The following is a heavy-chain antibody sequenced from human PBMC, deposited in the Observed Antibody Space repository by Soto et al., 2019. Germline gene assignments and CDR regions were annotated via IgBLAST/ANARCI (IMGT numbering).Heavy chain of an antibody. V-gene: IGHV3-23*01. J-gene: IGHJ6*02. D-gene: IGHD2-2*01. CDR2: VSGSGGST. CDR1: GFTFTTYA. CDR3: AKQTPNAGSTV. Sequence: EVQLLESGGGLVQPGGSLRLSCAASGFTFTTYAMNWVRQAPGKGLEWVSTVSGSGGSTYHADSVKGRFTVSRDNSKNTLYLQMNGLRTEDTAVYYCAKQTPNAGSTVWGQGTTVTVSS.